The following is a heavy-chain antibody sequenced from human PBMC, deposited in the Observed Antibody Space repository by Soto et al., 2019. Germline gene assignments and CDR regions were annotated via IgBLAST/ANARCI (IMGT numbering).Heavy chain of an antibody. D-gene: IGHD5-18*01. CDR3: ARVGYSYGYGWYFDL. CDR2: MKIEGSEK. V-gene: IGHV3-7*03. J-gene: IGHJ2*01. Sequence: GGFLRLSCAASGFTFSRYWMSWVRQAPGKGLEWVATMKIEGSEKDYVDSVKGRFTISRDNAKNSLYLQMNRMRAGDTAVYYCARVGYSYGYGWYFDLWGRGTLVTVS. CDR1: GFTFSRYW.